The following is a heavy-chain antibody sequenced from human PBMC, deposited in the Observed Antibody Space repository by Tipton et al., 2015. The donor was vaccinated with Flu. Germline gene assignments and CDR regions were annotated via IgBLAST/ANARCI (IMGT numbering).Heavy chain of an antibody. CDR3: ARDTRSGYSSGWWYYYYGMDV. D-gene: IGHD6-19*01. V-gene: IGHV3-64*01. CDR2: ISSNGGST. J-gene: IGHJ6*02. Sequence: SLRLSCATSGFTFSSYAMHWVRQAPGKGLEYVSAISSNGGSTYYANSVKGRFTISRDNSKNTLYLQMGSLRAEDMAVYYCARDTRSGYSSGWWYYYYGMDVWGQGTTVPVSS. CDR1: GFTFSSYA.